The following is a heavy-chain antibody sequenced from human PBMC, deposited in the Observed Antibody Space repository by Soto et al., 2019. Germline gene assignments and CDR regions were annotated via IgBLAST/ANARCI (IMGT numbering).Heavy chain of an antibody. V-gene: IGHV1-69*10. CDR2: IIPILGIA. Sequence: ASVKVSCKASGDTFSSYAISWVRQAPGQGLEWMGGIIPILGIANYAQKFQGRVTITADKSTSTAYMELSSLRSEDTAVYYCARIIFTMIVVPDYWGQGTLVTVSS. D-gene: IGHD3-22*01. CDR1: GDTFSSYA. CDR3: ARIIFTMIVVPDY. J-gene: IGHJ4*02.